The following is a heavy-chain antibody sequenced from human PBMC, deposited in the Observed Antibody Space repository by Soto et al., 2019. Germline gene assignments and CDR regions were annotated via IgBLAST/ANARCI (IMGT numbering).Heavy chain of an antibody. CDR2: IIPIFGTA. D-gene: IGHD3-3*01. CDR1: GGTFSSHA. J-gene: IGHJ3*02. Sequence: SVKVSCKASGGTFSSHAISWVRQAPGQGLEWMGGIIPIFGTANYAQKFQGRVTITADESTSTAYMELSSLRSEDTAVYYCARDRSITIFGPIDAFDIWGQGTMVTVS. CDR3: ARDRSITIFGPIDAFDI. V-gene: IGHV1-69*13.